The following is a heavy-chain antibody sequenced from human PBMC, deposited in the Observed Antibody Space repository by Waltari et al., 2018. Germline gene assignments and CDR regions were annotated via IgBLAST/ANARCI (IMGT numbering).Heavy chain of an antibody. CDR3: AQGSSWYDP. V-gene: IGHV4-34*02. J-gene: IGHJ5*02. Sequence: QLQLQQRGAGLLKPSETLSLTCSLHGGSLSGYFWNWIRQPPGKGLEWIGQINTGGYTTYNQSLKSRVTMSVDKSKNEFSLNLTSVTAADTAVYYCAQGSSWYDPWGQGTLVIVSS. CDR2: INTGGYT. CDR1: GGSLSGYF.